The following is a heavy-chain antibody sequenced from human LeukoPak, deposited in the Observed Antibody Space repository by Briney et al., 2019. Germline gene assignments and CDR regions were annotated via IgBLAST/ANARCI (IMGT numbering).Heavy chain of an antibody. J-gene: IGHJ5*02. D-gene: IGHD2-21*02. CDR1: GFTFTSHS. Sequence: PGGSLRLSCAASGFTFTSHSMAWVRQAPGKGLQWVSFISGSGSRTFYEDSVKGRFTISRDNSNNTLYLQIHTLTAEDTATYYCARGRASWGLSFFDTWGQGTQVTVSS. CDR2: ISGSGSRT. CDR3: ARGRASWGLSFFDT. V-gene: IGHV3-23*01.